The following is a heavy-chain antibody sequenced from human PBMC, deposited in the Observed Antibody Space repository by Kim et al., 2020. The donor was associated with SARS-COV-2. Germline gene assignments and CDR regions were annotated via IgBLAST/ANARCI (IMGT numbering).Heavy chain of an antibody. V-gene: IGHV3-33*01. CDR1: GFTFSSYG. J-gene: IGHJ4*02. Sequence: GGSLRLSCAASGFTFSSYGMHWVRQAPGKGLEWVAVIWYDGSNKYYADSVKGRFTISRDNSKNTLYLQMNSLRAEDTAVYYCARETFPESRGFDYWGQGTLVTVSS. CDR2: IWYDGSNK. CDR3: ARETFPESRGFDY.